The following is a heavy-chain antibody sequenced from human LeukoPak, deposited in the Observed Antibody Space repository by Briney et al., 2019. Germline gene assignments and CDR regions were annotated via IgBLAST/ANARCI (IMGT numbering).Heavy chain of an antibody. J-gene: IGHJ5*02. CDR2: IKSKTDGGTT. D-gene: IGHD6-13*01. Sequence: TAGGSLRLSCAASGFTFSNAWMSWVRQAPGKGLEWVGRIKSKTDGGTTDYAAPVKGRFTISRDDSKNTLYLQMNSLRAEDTAVYYCARGRGVSSWYVGWFDPWGQGTLVTVSS. CDR3: ARGRGVSSWYVGWFDP. V-gene: IGHV3-15*01. CDR1: GFTFSNAW.